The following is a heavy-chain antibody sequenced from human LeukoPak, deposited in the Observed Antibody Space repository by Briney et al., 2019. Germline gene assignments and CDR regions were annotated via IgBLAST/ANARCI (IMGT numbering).Heavy chain of an antibody. J-gene: IGHJ4*02. CDR3: ATVRGSYFPNFDY. CDR1: GYTFTSYT. Sequence: VASVKVSCKASGYTFTSYTIHWVRQAPGQRLEWMGWINAGNGNTKYSQKFQGRVTITRDTSTSTAYMELRSLRSEDTAVYYCATVRGSYFPNFDYWGQGTLVTVSS. V-gene: IGHV1-3*01. D-gene: IGHD1-26*01. CDR2: INAGNGNT.